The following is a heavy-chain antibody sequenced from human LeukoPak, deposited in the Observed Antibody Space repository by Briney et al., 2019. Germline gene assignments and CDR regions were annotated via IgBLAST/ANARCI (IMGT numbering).Heavy chain of an antibody. CDR3: ARSRGFGGYFDY. Sequence: GGSLRLSCAVSGFTFSSYAMHWVRQAPGKGLEWVAVISNDGSNKYYADSVKGRFTISRDNSKNTLYLQMNSLRAEDTAVYYCARSRGFGGYFDYWGQGTLVTVSS. CDR1: GFTFSSYA. D-gene: IGHD3-10*01. J-gene: IGHJ4*02. V-gene: IGHV3-30-3*01. CDR2: ISNDGSNK.